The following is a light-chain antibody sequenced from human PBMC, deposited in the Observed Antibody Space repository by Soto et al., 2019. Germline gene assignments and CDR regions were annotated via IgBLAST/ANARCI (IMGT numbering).Light chain of an antibody. CDR1: NSDLGTYNL. Sequence: QSVLTQPASVSGSPGQSITISCTGTNSDLGTYNLVSWYQQHPGKAPKTIIYEVTKRPSGVSKRFSGSKSGNTASLTISGLQAEDEADYYCCSYVGSNIFYVFXTGAKVTVL. CDR3: CSYVGSNIFYV. J-gene: IGLJ1*01. V-gene: IGLV2-23*02. CDR2: EVT.